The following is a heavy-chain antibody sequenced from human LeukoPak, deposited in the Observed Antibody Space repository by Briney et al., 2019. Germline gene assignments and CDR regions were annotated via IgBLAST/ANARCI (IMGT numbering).Heavy chain of an antibody. Sequence: GASVKVSCKASGYTFTSYAMHWVRQAPGQRLEWMGWINAGNGNTKYSQKFQGRVTITRDTSASTAYMELSSLRSEDTAVYYCAILSSSGLDDAFDIWGQGTMVTVSS. CDR2: INAGNGNT. V-gene: IGHV1-3*01. J-gene: IGHJ3*02. CDR1: GYTFTSYA. CDR3: AILSSSGLDDAFDI. D-gene: IGHD6-13*01.